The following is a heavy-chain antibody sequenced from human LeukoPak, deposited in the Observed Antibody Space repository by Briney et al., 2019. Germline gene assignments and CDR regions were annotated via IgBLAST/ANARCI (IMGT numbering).Heavy chain of an antibody. V-gene: IGHV3-48*01. CDR3: AEGPYYDILTGYSSDAFHI. Sequence: GSLRLSCAASGFTLSSYSMNWVRQAPGKGLEWVSYISSSSSTIYYADSVKGRFTISRDNAKNSLYPQMNSLRAEDTAVYYCAEGPYYDILTGYSSDAFHIWGQGTVVTVSS. D-gene: IGHD3-9*01. CDR1: GFTLSSYS. J-gene: IGHJ3*02. CDR2: ISSSSSTI.